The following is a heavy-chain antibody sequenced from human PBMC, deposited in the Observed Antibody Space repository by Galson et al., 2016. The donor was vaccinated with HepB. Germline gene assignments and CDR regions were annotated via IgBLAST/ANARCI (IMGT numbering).Heavy chain of an antibody. CDR3: ARVGWDYGDGGPTHGLDV. Sequence: SLRLSCAASGFIFSRYGIHWVRQAPGKGLEWVAIIYYDGINKYYADSVRNRFAISRDNSKNTVYLQMNSLRAEDTAVYYCARVGWDYGDGGPTHGLDVWGQGTMVSVSS. CDR1: GFIFSRYG. D-gene: IGHD4-17*01. CDR2: IYYDGINK. J-gene: IGHJ6*02. V-gene: IGHV3-33*01.